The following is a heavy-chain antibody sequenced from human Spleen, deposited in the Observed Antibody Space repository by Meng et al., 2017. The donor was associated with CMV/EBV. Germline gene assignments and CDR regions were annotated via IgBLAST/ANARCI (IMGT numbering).Heavy chain of an antibody. CDR3: ASPARYCSSTSCIAAFDY. CDR1: GDSVSSNSAV. Sequence: SQTLSLTCAISGDSVSSNSAVWNWIRQSPSRGLEWLGRTFYRSNWYNDFAVSVKSRITISTAYMELSSLRSEDTAVYYCASPARYCSSTSCIAAFDYWGQGTLVTVSS. D-gene: IGHD2-2*01. J-gene: IGHJ4*02. CDR2: TFYRSNWYN. V-gene: IGHV6-1*01.